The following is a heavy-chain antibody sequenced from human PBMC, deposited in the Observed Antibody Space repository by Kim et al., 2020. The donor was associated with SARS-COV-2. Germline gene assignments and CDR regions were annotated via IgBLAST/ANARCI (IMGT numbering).Heavy chain of an antibody. Sequence: GRFTISRDNSKNTLYLQMNSLRAEDTAVYYWAKELEDGDKYTPYYYGMDGWGQGTTVTVSS. J-gene: IGHJ6*02. D-gene: IGHD1-1*01. CDR3: AKELEDGDKYTPYYYGMDG. V-gene: IGHV3-30*02.